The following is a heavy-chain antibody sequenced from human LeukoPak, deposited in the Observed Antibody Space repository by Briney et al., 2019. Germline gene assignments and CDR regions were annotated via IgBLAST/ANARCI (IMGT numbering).Heavy chain of an antibody. CDR2: INPNSGGT. CDR1: GYTFTDYY. Sequence: ASVKVSCKASGYTFTDYYMHWVRQAPGQGLEWMGWINPNSGGTNYAQKFQGGVTMTRDTSISTAYMELSRLRSDDTAVYYCARARYGDYYYYWGQGTLVTVSS. J-gene: IGHJ4*02. D-gene: IGHD4-17*01. V-gene: IGHV1-2*02. CDR3: ARARYGDYYYY.